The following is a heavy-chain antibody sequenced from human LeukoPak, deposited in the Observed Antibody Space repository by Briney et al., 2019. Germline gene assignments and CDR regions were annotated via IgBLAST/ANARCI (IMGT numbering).Heavy chain of an antibody. CDR1: GFTFSSYA. V-gene: IGHV3-23*01. J-gene: IGHJ4*02. CDR2: ISGSGGST. CDR3: ARESGYTYGA. D-gene: IGHD6-13*01. Sequence: PGGSLRLSCAASGFTFSSYAMSWVRQAPGKGLEWVSAISGSGGSTYYADSVKGRFAISRDNSKNTLHLQINSLRAEDTAVYYCARESGYTYGAWGQGTLVTVSS.